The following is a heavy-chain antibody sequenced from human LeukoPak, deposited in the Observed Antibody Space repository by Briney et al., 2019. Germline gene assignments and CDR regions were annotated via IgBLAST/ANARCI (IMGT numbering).Heavy chain of an antibody. CDR2: IFPGDSDT. D-gene: IGHD1-26*01. CDR3: AGARGATYFDY. V-gene: IGHV5-51*01. CDR1: GYIFANYW. Sequence: GESLKISCKASGYIFANYWIGWVRQMPGKGLEWMGTIFPGDSDTRYSPSFQGQVTISVDKSINTAYLQWRSLKAADTAMYYCAGARGATYFDYWGQGTLVSVSS. J-gene: IGHJ4*02.